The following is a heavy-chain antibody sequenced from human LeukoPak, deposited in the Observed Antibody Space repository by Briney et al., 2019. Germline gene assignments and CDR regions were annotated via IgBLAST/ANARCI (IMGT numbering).Heavy chain of an antibody. D-gene: IGHD3-16*01. CDR2: ISSSGST. J-gene: IGHJ6*03. V-gene: IGHV4-61*02. CDR3: ARDWGVAATPGYMDV. CDR1: GDSISSGDYY. Sequence: SETLSLTCTVSGDSISSGDYYWSWIRQPAGKGLEWIGRISSSGSTNYNPSLKSRVTISVDTSNNQFSLKLSSVTAADTAVYYCARDWGVAATPGYMDVWGKGTTVTVSS.